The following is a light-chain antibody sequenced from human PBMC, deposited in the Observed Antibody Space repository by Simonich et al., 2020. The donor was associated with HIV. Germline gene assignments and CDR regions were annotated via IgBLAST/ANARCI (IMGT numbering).Light chain of an antibody. J-gene: IGKJ1*01. CDR1: QGVSSN. V-gene: IGKV3-15*01. CDR2: GAS. CDR3: QQYNNWPQT. Sequence: EIVMTQSPATLSVSPGERATLSCRASQGVSSNLAWYQQKPGQAPRLLIYGASTRATGIPARFSGSGSGTEFTLTISSLQSEDFAVYYCQQYNNWPQTFCQGTKVEIK.